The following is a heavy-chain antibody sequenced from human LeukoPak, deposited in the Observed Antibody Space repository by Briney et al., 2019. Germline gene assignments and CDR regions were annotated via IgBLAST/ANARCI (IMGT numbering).Heavy chain of an antibody. CDR3: AKVIDSSSWYYFDY. D-gene: IGHD6-13*01. CDR1: GFTFSSYA. J-gene: IGHJ4*02. Sequence: GGSLRLSCAASGFTFSSYAMSWVRQAPGKGLEWVSAISGSGGSTYYADSVKGRFTISRDNSKNTLHLQMNSLRAEDTAVYYCAKVIDSSSWYYFDYWGQGTLVTVSS. CDR2: ISGSGGST. V-gene: IGHV3-23*01.